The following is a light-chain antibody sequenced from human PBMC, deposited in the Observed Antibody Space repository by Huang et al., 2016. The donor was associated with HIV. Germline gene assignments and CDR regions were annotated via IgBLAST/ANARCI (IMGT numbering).Light chain of an antibody. CDR1: LSLVHSDENNS. J-gene: IGKJ2*01. Sequence: VVMTQSPLSLPVTLGQPSSISCRSSLSLVHSDENNSLNWFQQKPGQYPRRLLSKVSHRDSGVPGRFSGSGIGTDFALKISRVGAEDVGVYYCMQSTHWYTFGQGTELEIK. CDR2: KVS. V-gene: IGKV2-30*02. CDR3: MQSTHWYT.